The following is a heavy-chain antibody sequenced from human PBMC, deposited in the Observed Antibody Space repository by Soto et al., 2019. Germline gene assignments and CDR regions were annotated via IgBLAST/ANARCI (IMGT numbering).Heavy chain of an antibody. Sequence: VGSLRLSFAASGFTFGDYYMSWIRQAPGKGLEWVSYISSSGSTIYYADSVKGRFTISRDNAKNSLYLQMNSLRAEDTAVYYCARGIQLTPLSGMDVWGQGITVTVSS. D-gene: IGHD5-18*01. CDR2: ISSSGSTI. CDR1: GFTFGDYY. V-gene: IGHV3-11*01. J-gene: IGHJ6*02. CDR3: ARGIQLTPLSGMDV.